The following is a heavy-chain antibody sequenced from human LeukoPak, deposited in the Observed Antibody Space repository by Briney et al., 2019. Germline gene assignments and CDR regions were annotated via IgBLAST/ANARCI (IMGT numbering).Heavy chain of an antibody. CDR3: ARGRRRLYNWNRRGYFDY. Sequence: SETLSLTCAVYGGSFSGYYWSWIRQPPGKGLEWIGEINHSGSTNYNPSLKSRVTLSVDTSKNQFSLKLSSVTAADTAVYYCARGRRRLYNWNRRGYFDYWAREPWSPSPQ. CDR1: GGSFSGYY. J-gene: IGHJ4*02. D-gene: IGHD1-20*01. V-gene: IGHV4-34*01. CDR2: INHSGST.